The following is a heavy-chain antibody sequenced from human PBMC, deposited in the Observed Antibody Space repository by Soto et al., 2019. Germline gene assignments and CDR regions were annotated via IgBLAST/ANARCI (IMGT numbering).Heavy chain of an antibody. CDR3: TTLAVAGIGWLDP. CDR2: IKSKTDGGTT. CDR1: GFTFSNAW. J-gene: IGHJ5*02. V-gene: IGHV3-15*01. Sequence: PGGSLRLSCAASGFTFSNAWMSWVRQAPGKGLEWVGRIKSKTDGGTTDYAAPVKGRFTISRDDSKNTLYLQMNSLKTEDTAVYYCTTLAVAGIGWLDPWGQVTLVTVSS. D-gene: IGHD6-19*01.